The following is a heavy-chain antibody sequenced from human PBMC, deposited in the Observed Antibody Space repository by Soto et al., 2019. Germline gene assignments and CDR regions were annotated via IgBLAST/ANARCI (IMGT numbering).Heavy chain of an antibody. Sequence: SQTLSLTCAISGDSVSSNSAAWNWIRQSPSRGLEWLGRTYYRSKWYNDYAVSVKSRITINPDTSKNQFSLQLNSVTPEDTAVYYCAREGYYGSGSYYHVIIDYWGQGTLVTVSS. CDR1: GDSVSSNSAA. CDR2: TYYRSKWYN. V-gene: IGHV6-1*01. D-gene: IGHD3-10*01. J-gene: IGHJ4*02. CDR3: AREGYYGSGSYYHVIIDY.